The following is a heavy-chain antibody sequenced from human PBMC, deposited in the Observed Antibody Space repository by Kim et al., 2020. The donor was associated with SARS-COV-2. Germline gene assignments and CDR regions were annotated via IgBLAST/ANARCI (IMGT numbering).Heavy chain of an antibody. CDR2: IYTSGST. V-gene: IGHV4-61*02. CDR3: ARVPVGARKGGFDY. Sequence: SETLSLTCTVSGGSISSGSYYWSWIRQPAGKGLEWIGRIYTSGSTNYNPSLKSRVTISVDTSKNQFSLKLSSVTAADTAVYYCARVPVGARKGGFDYWGQGTLVTVSS. D-gene: IGHD1-26*01. J-gene: IGHJ4*02. CDR1: GGSISSGSYY.